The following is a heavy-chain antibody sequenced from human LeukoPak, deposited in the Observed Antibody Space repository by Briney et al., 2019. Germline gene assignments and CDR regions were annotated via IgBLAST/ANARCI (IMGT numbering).Heavy chain of an antibody. V-gene: IGHV3-7*01. CDR3: AAERWLQLGDAFDI. Sequence: GGSLRLSCAASGFTFSSYWMSWVRQAPGKGLEWVANIKQDGSEKYYVDSVKGRFTISRDKAKNSLYLQMNSLRAEDTAVYYCAAERWLQLGDAFDIWGQGTMVTVSS. CDR1: GFTFSSYW. CDR2: IKQDGSEK. D-gene: IGHD5-24*01. J-gene: IGHJ3*02.